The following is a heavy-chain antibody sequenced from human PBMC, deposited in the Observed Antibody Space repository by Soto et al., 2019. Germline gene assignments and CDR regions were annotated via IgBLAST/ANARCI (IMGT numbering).Heavy chain of an antibody. CDR1: GFSFSSHA. J-gene: IGHJ4*02. V-gene: IGHV3-23*01. CDR2: IGGSGGST. Sequence: GGSLRLSCAASGFSFSSHAMSWVRQAPGKGLEWVSGIGGSGGSTYHAESVKGRFTISRDNSKNTLYLQMNSLRADDTAVYFCAKDYTNGWFYFDYWGRGTLVTVYS. CDR3: AKDYTNGWFYFDY. D-gene: IGHD6-19*01.